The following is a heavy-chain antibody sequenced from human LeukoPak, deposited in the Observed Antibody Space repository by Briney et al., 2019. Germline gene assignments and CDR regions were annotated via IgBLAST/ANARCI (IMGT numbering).Heavy chain of an antibody. D-gene: IGHD3-3*01. CDR1: TGSINGYY. Sequence: SETLSLTCIVSTGSINGYYWSWIRQPAEKGLEWIGHIYSSGSTKYNPSLRSRVTMSVDTSKNQFSLNVTSVTAADTAIYYCARVSAAAFICGVADYFDYWGRGTLVTVSS. V-gene: IGHV4-4*07. J-gene: IGHJ4*02. CDR2: IYSSGST. CDR3: ARVSAAAFICGVADYFDY.